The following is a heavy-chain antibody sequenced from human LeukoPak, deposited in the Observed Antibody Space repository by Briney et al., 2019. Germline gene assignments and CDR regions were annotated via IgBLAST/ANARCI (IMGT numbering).Heavy chain of an antibody. CDR1: GGSISSSSYY. D-gene: IGHD3-3*01. V-gene: IGHV4-39*01. Sequence: PSETPSLTCTVSGGSISSSSYYWGWIRQPPGKGLEWIGSIYYSGSTYYNPSLKSRVTISVDTSKNQFSLKLSSVTAADTAVYYCARRAYDFWSGYYQYYFDYWGQGTLVTVSS. CDR2: IYYSGST. J-gene: IGHJ4*02. CDR3: ARRAYDFWSGYYQYYFDY.